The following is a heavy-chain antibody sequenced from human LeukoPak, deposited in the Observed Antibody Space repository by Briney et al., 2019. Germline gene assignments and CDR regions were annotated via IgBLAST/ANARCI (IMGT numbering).Heavy chain of an antibody. J-gene: IGHJ5*02. CDR2: IYYCGST. CDR1: GGSISSYY. D-gene: IGHD2-15*01. V-gene: IGHV4-59*08. CDR3: ASEDCSGGSCYSS. Sequence: PSETLSLTCTVSGGSISSYYWSWIRQPPGKGLEWIGYIYYCGSTNYNPSLKSQVTISVDTSKNQFSLKLSSVTAADTAVYYCASEDCSGGSCYSSWGQGTLVTVSS.